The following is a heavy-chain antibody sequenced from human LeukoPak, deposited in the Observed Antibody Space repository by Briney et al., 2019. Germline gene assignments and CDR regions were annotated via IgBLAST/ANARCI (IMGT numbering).Heavy chain of an antibody. J-gene: IGHJ3*01. Sequence: ASVTVSCTASGYTFTTYYISWVRQAPGQGLECMGWISDYNGNTYYAPKFQGRVTMTTDTSTSTAYMELRSLRSDDTAVYYCAREEGAPISAANVWGLGTMVTVSS. D-gene: IGHD6-13*01. CDR1: GYTFTTYY. CDR3: AREEGAPISAANV. CDR2: ISDYNGNT. V-gene: IGHV1-18*01.